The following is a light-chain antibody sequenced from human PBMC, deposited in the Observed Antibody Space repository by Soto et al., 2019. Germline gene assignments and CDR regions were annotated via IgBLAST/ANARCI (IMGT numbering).Light chain of an antibody. CDR1: QSISIS. Sequence: DIQMTQSPSSPSASVGDRVTITCRPSQSISISLNWYQLKPGKAPNLLMYGASYLKSGVPTRFSGSGSGTDFTLTINSLQPEDFATYYCQQTYTTPEITFGQGTRLESK. J-gene: IGKJ5*01. CDR3: QQTYTTPEIT. V-gene: IGKV1-39*01. CDR2: GAS.